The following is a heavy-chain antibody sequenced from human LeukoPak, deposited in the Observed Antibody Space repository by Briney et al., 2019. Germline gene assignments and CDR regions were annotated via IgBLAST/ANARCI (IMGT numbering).Heavy chain of an antibody. J-gene: IGHJ3*02. V-gene: IGHV3-66*01. D-gene: IGHD1-26*01. CDR3: ARELVGATTMADAFDI. Sequence: PGGSLRLSCAASGFTVSSNYMSWVRQAPGKGLEWVSVIYSGGSTYYADSVKGRFTISRDNSKNTLYLQMNSLRAEDTAVYYCARELVGATTMADAFDIWGQGTMVTVPS. CDR1: GFTVSSNY. CDR2: IYSGGST.